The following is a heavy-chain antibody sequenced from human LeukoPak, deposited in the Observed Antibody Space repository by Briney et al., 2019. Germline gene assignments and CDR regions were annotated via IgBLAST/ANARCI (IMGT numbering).Heavy chain of an antibody. CDR3: ASAATPYTPYFDY. Sequence: PGGSLRLSCAASGFTFSSYGMHWVRQAPGKGLEWVALIWYDGYNKYYADSVKGRFTISRDNSKNTLYLEMNSLRAEGTAIYYCASAATPYTPYFDYWGQGTLVTVSS. D-gene: IGHD2-15*01. J-gene: IGHJ4*02. CDR1: GFTFSSYG. V-gene: IGHV3-33*01. CDR2: IWYDGYNK.